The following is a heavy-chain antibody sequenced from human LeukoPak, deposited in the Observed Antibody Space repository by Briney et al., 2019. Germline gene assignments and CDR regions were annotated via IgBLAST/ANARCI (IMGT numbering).Heavy chain of an antibody. CDR1: GFTFSDYS. D-gene: IGHD3-22*01. CDR3: ARLRRNSDRSDFFYYYDH. V-gene: IGHV3-21*04. Sequence: GGSLRLSCAASGFTFSDYSMNWVRQAPGKGLKWVASVNTVSSYIYYADSMRGRFTISRDNAKNSLFLQMNSLRDEDTAVYYCARLRRNSDRSDFFYYYDHWGQGTLVTVSS. J-gene: IGHJ4*02. CDR2: VNTVSSYI.